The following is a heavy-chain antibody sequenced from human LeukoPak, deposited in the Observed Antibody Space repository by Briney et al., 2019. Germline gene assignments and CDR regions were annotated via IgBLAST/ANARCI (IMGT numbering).Heavy chain of an antibody. Sequence: GGSLRLSCAASGFTVSSNYMSWVRLAPGKGLEWVSVIYSGGSTYYANSVKGRFTISRDNSKNTLYLQMNSLRAEDTAVYYCARGRAYCGGDCYSPVYYFDYWGQGTLATVSS. V-gene: IGHV3-53*01. CDR1: GFTVSSNY. CDR3: ARGRAYCGGDCYSPVYYFDY. D-gene: IGHD2-21*02. J-gene: IGHJ4*02. CDR2: IYSGGST.